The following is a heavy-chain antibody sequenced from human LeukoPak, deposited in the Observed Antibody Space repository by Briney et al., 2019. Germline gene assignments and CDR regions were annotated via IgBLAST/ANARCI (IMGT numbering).Heavy chain of an antibody. D-gene: IGHD5/OR15-5a*01. V-gene: IGHV1-2*02. CDR1: GYTFTGYY. Sequence: ASVKVSCKASGYTFTGYYMHWVRQAPGQGLEWMGWINPNSGGTNYAQKFQGRVTMTRDTSISTAYMELSRLRSDDTAVYYCAREPLRLSIRDYYYYMDVWGKGTTVTVSS. CDR3: AREPLRLSIRDYYYYMDV. CDR2: INPNSGGT. J-gene: IGHJ6*03.